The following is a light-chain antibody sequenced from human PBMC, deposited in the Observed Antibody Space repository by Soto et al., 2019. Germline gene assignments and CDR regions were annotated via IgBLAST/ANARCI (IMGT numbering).Light chain of an antibody. Sequence: DIQMTQSPSTLSASVGDRVTITCRASQSISSWLAWYQHKPGKAPKLLIYKASSLESGVPSRFSGSGSGTEFTLTISSLQPDDFAVYYCQDYGSSPQTFGQGTKVEI. J-gene: IGKJ1*01. CDR3: QDYGSSPQT. V-gene: IGKV1-5*03. CDR2: KAS. CDR1: QSISSW.